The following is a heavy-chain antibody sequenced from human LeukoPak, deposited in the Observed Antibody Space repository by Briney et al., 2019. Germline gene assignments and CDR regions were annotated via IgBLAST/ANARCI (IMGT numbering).Heavy chain of an antibody. Sequence: GGSLRLSCTASGFTTHYWLNWVRQSPGKGLEWVANIDRDGRVQHYVDSVEGRFTISRDSAKNSLALQMHSLRAEDTAVYYCTGGSDNVLSGEYYYYMDVWGTGTTVTVS. V-gene: IGHV3-7*01. J-gene: IGHJ6*03. CDR2: IDRDGRVQ. CDR3: TGGSDNVLSGEYYYYMDV. CDR1: GFTTHYW. D-gene: IGHD2-8*01.